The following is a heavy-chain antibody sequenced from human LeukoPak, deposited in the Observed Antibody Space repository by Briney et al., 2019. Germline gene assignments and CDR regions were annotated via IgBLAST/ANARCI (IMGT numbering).Heavy chain of an antibody. CDR3: ARVIVVVVAAIGYFDY. Sequence: GGSLRLSCAASGFTFSSYWMSWVRQAPGKGXXXXXXXKQDGSEKYYVDSVKGRFTISRDNAKNSLYLQMNSLRAEDTAVYYCARVIVVVVAAIGYFDYWGQGTLVTVSS. J-gene: IGHJ4*02. CDR2: XKQDGSEK. CDR1: GFTFSSYW. D-gene: IGHD2-15*01. V-gene: IGHV3-7*03.